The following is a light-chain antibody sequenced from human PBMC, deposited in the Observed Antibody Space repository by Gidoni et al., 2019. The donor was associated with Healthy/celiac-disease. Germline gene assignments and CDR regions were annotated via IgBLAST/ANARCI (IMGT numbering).Light chain of an antibody. J-gene: IGKJ2*01. Sequence: EIVLTQSPRTLSSSPGERATLSCRASQSVSSSYLAWYQQKPGQAPRLLIYGASSRATGIPDRFSGSGSGTDFTLTISRLEPEDFAVYYCQQYGSSPHTFGQGTKLEIK. CDR1: QSVSSSY. V-gene: IGKV3-20*01. CDR3: QQYGSSPHT. CDR2: GAS.